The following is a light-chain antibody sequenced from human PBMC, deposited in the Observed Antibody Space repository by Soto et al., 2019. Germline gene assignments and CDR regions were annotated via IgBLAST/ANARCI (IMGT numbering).Light chain of an antibody. V-gene: IGKV1-5*03. CDR2: KAS. J-gene: IGKJ1*01. CDR1: QSISSW. Sequence: DIQMTQSPSTLSASVGDRVTITCRACQSISSWLAWYQQKPGKAPKLLIYKASSLESGAPSSFSGSGSGTEFTLTISSLQPDDFATYYCQQYNIYSWTFGQGTKVEIK. CDR3: QQYNIYSWT.